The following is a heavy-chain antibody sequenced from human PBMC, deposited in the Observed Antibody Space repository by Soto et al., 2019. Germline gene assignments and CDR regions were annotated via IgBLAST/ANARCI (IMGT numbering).Heavy chain of an antibody. V-gene: IGHV1-46*01. D-gene: IGHD6-13*01. Sequence: QVQLVQSGAEVKKPGASVKISCKASGYAFVTGYIHWVRQAPGKGLEWMGVIYPSGGETRYAQKFQGRVTMTRDTSTSLVYMEVNSLRFGDTAIYYCARDGSRWNFDYWGQGTPVTVSS. CDR2: IYPSGGET. CDR1: GYAFVTGY. J-gene: IGHJ4*02. CDR3: ARDGSRWNFDY.